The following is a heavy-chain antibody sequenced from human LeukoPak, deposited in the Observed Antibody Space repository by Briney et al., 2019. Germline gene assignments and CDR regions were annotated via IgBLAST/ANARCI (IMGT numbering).Heavy chain of an antibody. CDR3: ARAHSNYSPGYYGMDV. CDR1: GGSISSYY. CDR2: IYYSGST. Sequence: PSETLSHTCTVSGGSISSYYWSWIRQPPGKGLEWIGYIYYSGSTNYNPSLKSRVTISVDTPKNQFSLKLSSVTAADTAVYYCARAHSNYSPGYYGMDVWGQGTTVTVSS. D-gene: IGHD4-11*01. V-gene: IGHV4-59*01. J-gene: IGHJ6*02.